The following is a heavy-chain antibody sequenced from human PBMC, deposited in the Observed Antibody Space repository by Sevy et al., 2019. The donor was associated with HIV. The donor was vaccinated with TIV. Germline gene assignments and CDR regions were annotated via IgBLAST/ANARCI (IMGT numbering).Heavy chain of an antibody. J-gene: IGHJ4*02. D-gene: IGHD1-26*01. CDR1: GFTFSNYW. CDR3: AGAKSGSLDY. V-gene: IGHV3-74*01. CDR2: IIGDGSST. Sequence: GGSLRLSCAASGFTFSNYWMHWVRLAPGKGLVWVSRIIGDGSSTTYGDSVKGRFTISRDNAKNILYLQMNSLRVEDTAVYYCAGAKSGSLDYWGQGSLVTVSS.